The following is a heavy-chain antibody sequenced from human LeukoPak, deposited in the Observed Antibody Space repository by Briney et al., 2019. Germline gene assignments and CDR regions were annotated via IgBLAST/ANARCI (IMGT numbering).Heavy chain of an antibody. D-gene: IGHD6-13*01. V-gene: IGHV4-34*01. CDR1: GGSFSGYY. CDR2: IYHSGST. Sequence: KASETLSLTCAVYGGSFSGYYWSWIRQPPGKGLEWIGEIYHSGSTNYNPSLKSRVTISVDTSKNQFSLKLSSVTAADTAVYYCACGHSSSWFGDWGQGTLVTVSS. J-gene: IGHJ4*02. CDR3: ACGHSSSWFGD.